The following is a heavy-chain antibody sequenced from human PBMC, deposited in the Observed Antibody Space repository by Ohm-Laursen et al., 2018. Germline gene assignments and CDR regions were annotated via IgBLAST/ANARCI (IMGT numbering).Heavy chain of an antibody. J-gene: IGHJ5*02. CDR3: ARHGVPTAMVYNWFDP. Sequence: TLSLTCTVSGGSISSYYWSWIRQPPGKGLEWIGYIYYSGSTTYTPSLKSRFTISVDTSKNQFSLKLSSVTAADTAVYYCARHGVPTAMVYNWFDPWGQGTLGTVSS. V-gene: IGHV4-59*08. D-gene: IGHD5-18*01. CDR2: IYYSGST. CDR1: GGSISSYY.